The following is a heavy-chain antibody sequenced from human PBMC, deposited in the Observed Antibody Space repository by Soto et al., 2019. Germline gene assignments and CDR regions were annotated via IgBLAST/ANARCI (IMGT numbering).Heavy chain of an antibody. Sequence: GGSLRLSCKASGFTFSRYAMSWVRQAPGKGLEWVSTISGVDDDTYYADSVKGRFTISRDNAKKSLYLEMHSLRAEDTAVYYCARYAAEVTTFFDHWGQGTLVTV. CDR3: ARYAAEVTTFFDH. V-gene: IGHV3-23*01. D-gene: IGHD4-17*01. CDR2: ISGVDDDT. J-gene: IGHJ4*02. CDR1: GFTFSRYA.